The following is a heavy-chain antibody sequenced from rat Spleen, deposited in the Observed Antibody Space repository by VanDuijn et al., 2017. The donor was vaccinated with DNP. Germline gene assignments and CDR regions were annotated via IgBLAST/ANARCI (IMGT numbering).Heavy chain of an antibody. J-gene: IGHJ2*01. CDR1: GFTFSSYW. CDR2: INTDGSST. D-gene: IGHD1-6*01. CDR3: AKIGTTGPFDY. V-gene: IGHV5-58*01. Sequence: EVQLVESGGGLVQPGRSLKLSCVVSGFTFSSYWMFWIRQAPGKGLEWVASINTDGSSTYYRDSVKGRFTISRDNAKSTLYLQMESLRSEDTATYYCAKIGTTGPFDYWGQGVMVTVSS.